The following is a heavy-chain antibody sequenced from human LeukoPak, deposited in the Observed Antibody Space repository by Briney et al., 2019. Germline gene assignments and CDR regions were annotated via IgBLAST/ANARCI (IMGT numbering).Heavy chain of an antibody. D-gene: IGHD2-2*01. Sequence: PGRSLRLSCAASGFTFSSSGMHWVRQAPGKGLEWVAVISYDGSNKYYADSVKGRFTISRDNSKNTLYLQMNSLRAEDTAVYYCAKDIVVVPASISPPFYYYYGMDVWGKGTTVTVSS. J-gene: IGHJ6*04. CDR1: GFTFSSSG. V-gene: IGHV3-30*18. CDR2: ISYDGSNK. CDR3: AKDIVVVPASISPPFYYYYGMDV.